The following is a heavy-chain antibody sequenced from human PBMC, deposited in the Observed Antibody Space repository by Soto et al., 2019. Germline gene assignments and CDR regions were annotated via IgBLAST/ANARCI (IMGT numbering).Heavy chain of an antibody. V-gene: IGHV1-2*04. Sequence: QVQLVQSGAEVKEPGASVKVSCKASGYTFTGYHIHWVRQAPGQGLEWMEWINTNSGGTNYAQKFQGWVTMTRDTSINTAYVELSRLRSDDTAVYYCARWVGASNWFDPWGQGTLVTVSS. CDR3: ARWVGASNWFDP. D-gene: IGHD1-26*01. CDR1: GYTFTGYH. J-gene: IGHJ5*02. CDR2: INTNSGGT.